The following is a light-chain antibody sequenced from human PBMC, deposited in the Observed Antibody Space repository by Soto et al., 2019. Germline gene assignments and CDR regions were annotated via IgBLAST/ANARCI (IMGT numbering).Light chain of an antibody. V-gene: IGKV3-20*01. Sequence: EIVLTQSPGTLSLSPGERATLSCRASQSVSSSYLAWYQQKAGQAPRLLIYGASSRATGIPDRFSGSGSGTDFTLTISRLEPEDFAVYYCQHYGSSLLTFGGGTKVEIK. CDR2: GAS. CDR1: QSVSSSY. CDR3: QHYGSSLLT. J-gene: IGKJ4*01.